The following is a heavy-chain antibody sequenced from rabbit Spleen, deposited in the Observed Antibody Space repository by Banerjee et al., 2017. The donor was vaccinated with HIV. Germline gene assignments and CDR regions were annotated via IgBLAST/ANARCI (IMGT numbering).Heavy chain of an antibody. D-gene: IGHD1-1*01. V-gene: IGHV1S45*01. Sequence: QQQLEESGGGLVKPEGSLTLTCKASGFDFSSNAMCWVRQAPGKGLEWIACIDTNDGDTDYANWSKGRFTISKTSSTTVTLQMTSLTAADTATYFCARNYVNAFDPWGQGTLVTVS. J-gene: IGHJ2*01. CDR2: IDTNDGDT. CDR3: ARNYVNAFDP. CDR1: GFDFSSNA.